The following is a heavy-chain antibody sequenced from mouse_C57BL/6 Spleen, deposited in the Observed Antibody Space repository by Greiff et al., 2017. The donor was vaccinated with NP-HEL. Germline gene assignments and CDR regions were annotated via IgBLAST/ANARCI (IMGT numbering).Heavy chain of an antibody. J-gene: IGHJ2*01. Sequence: VQLQQSGPELVKPGASVKISCKASGYAFSSSWMNWVKQRPGQGLEWIGRIYPGDGDTNYNGKFKGKATLTADKSSSTAYMQLSSLTSEDSAVYFCARKGITTVTAGNYLDYWGQGTTLTVSS. CDR1: GYAFSSSW. CDR3: ARKGITTVTAGNYLDY. D-gene: IGHD1-1*01. V-gene: IGHV1-82*01. CDR2: IYPGDGDT.